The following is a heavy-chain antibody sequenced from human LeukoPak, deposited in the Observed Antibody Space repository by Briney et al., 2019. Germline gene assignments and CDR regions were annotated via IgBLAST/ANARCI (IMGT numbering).Heavy chain of an antibody. Sequence: KSSETLSLTCAVSGGSISSGGYSWSWIRQPPGKGLEWIGYIYHSGSTYYNPSLKSRVTISVDRSKNQFSLKLSSVTAADTAVYYCARDQHCSGGSCSQTASYYYYGMDVWGQGTTVTVSS. V-gene: IGHV4-30-2*01. CDR2: IYHSGST. CDR1: GGSISSGGYS. CDR3: ARDQHCSGGSCSQTASYYYYGMDV. J-gene: IGHJ6*02. D-gene: IGHD2-15*01.